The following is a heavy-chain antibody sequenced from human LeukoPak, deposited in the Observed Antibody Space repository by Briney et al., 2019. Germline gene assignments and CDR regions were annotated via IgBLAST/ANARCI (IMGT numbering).Heavy chain of an antibody. Sequence: SETLSLTCAVSGYSISSGYYWGWIRQPPGKGLEWIGSIYRSGSTYYNPSLKSRVTISVDTSKNQFSLKLSSVTAADTAVYYCARSLWFGEYDAFDIWGQGTMVTVSS. CDR1: GYSISSGYY. D-gene: IGHD3-10*01. V-gene: IGHV4-38-2*01. CDR3: ARSLWFGEYDAFDI. CDR2: IYRSGST. J-gene: IGHJ3*02.